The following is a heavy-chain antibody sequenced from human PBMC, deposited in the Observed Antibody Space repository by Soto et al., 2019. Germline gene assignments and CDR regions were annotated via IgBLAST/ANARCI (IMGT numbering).Heavy chain of an antibody. J-gene: IGHJ6*04. V-gene: IGHV3-15*07. D-gene: IGHD3-16*01. Sequence: GGSLRLSCAASGFTFSNAWMNWVRQAPGKGLEWVGRIKSKTDGGTTDYAAPVKGRFTISRDDSKNTLYLQMNSLKTEDTAVYYCTTDEWGIYPDYYYYGMDVWGKGTTVTVSS. CDR3: TTDEWGIYPDYYYYGMDV. CDR1: GFTFSNAW. CDR2: IKSKTDGGTT.